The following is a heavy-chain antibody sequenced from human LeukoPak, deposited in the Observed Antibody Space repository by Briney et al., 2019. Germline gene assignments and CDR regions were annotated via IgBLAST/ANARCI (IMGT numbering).Heavy chain of an antibody. CDR1: GYTFTGYY. CDR3: ARDKWGHRRSYDY. CDR2: INPNSGGT. V-gene: IGHV1-2*02. Sequence: GASVKVSCKASGYTFTGYYMHWVRQAPGQGLEWMGWINPNSGGTNYAQKFQGRVTMTRDTSISTAYMELSRLRSDDTAVHYCARDKWGHRRSYDYWGQGTLVTVSS. D-gene: IGHD7-27*01. J-gene: IGHJ4*02.